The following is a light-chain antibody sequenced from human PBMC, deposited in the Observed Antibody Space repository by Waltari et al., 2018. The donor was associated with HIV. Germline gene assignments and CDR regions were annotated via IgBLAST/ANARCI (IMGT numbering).Light chain of an antibody. CDR3: TSSAGGVV. Sequence: ALTQPASVSGSPGQSLTISCTVGNDPDCLNSVSWYQQHPDKAPKLIIYEANSRPSGVSPRFSGSKSVNAASLTISGLQPDDESDYYCTSSAGGVVFGGGTKLTVL. J-gene: IGLJ3*02. V-gene: IGLV2-14*01. CDR1: NDPDCLNS. CDR2: EAN.